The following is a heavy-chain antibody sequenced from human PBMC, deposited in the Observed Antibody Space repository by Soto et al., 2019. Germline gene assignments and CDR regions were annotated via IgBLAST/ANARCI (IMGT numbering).Heavy chain of an antibody. CDR1: GVSISNAAYS. J-gene: IGHJ4*02. D-gene: IGHD5-18*01. Sequence: SETLSLTCTVSGVSISNAAYSWSCIRQPPGKGLEWIGYIYPSGMPFYNPSLRSRVTISIDRSNDQFSLNLKSVTAADTAVYYCARERGGYGLFDSWGQGTLVTVSS. CDR3: ARERGGYGLFDS. CDR2: IYPSGMP. V-gene: IGHV4-30-2*01.